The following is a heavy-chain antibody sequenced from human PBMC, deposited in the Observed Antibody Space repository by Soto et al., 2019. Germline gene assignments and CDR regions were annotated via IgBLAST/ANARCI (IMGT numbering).Heavy chain of an antibody. CDR2: INPNSGGT. V-gene: IGHV1-2*02. CDR3: ARGGLRFLEWLLYWDY. J-gene: IGHJ4*02. D-gene: IGHD3-3*01. CDR1: GYTFTGYY. Sequence: GASVKVSCKASGYTFTGYYMHWVRQAPGQGLEWMGWINPNSGGTNYAQKFQGRVTMTRDTSISTAYMELSRLRSDDTAVYYCARGGLRFLEWLLYWDYWGQGTLVTSPQ.